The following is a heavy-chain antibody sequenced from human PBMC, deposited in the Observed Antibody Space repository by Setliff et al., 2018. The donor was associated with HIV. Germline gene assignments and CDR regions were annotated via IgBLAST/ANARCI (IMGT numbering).Heavy chain of an antibody. CDR2: IWYDGSNK. Sequence: LRLSCAASGFTFSSYGMHWVRQAPGKGLEWVAVIWYDGSNKYYADSVKGRFTISRDNSKDTLYLDMNSLRAEDTATYYCAKALVIVVVPASTTFDSWGQGTLVTVSS. J-gene: IGHJ4*02. CDR3: AKALVIVVVPASTTFDS. CDR1: GFTFSSYG. V-gene: IGHV3-33*06. D-gene: IGHD2-2*03.